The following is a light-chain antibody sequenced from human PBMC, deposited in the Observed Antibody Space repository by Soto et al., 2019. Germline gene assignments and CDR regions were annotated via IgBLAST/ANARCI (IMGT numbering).Light chain of an antibody. CDR3: QQYNSYRA. CDR1: QSISNW. V-gene: IGKV1-5*03. J-gene: IGKJ1*01. CDR2: KAS. Sequence: DIQMTQSPSTLSASVGDRFTITCRASQSISNWLAWHQQKPGKAPKLLIYKASSLESGVPSRLSGSGSGTEFTLTISSLQPDDFATYYCQQYNSYRAFGQGTTGDIK.